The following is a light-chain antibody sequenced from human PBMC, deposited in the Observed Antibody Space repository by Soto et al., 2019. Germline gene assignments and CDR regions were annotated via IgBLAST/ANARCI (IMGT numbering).Light chain of an antibody. CDR2: EGN. V-gene: IGLV2-8*01. CDR1: SSDVVNYNY. J-gene: IGLJ1*01. CDR3: SAYAGSNIV. Sequence: QSALTQPPSASGSPGQSVTISCTGISSDVVNYNYVSWYQQHPGKAPKLMIYEGNKRPSGVPNRFSGSRSDNTASLTVSGLQGEDEADYYCSAYAGSNIVFGTGTKLTVL.